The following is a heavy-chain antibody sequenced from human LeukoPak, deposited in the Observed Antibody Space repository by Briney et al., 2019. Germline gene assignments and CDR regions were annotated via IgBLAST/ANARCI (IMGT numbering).Heavy chain of an antibody. CDR3: ARGGKAAAVPSYYYYYMDV. CDR1: GYTFTNYY. CDR2: INPSDGWT. Sequence: ASVTVSCKASGYTFTNYYIHRVRQAPGQGLEWMGIINPSDGWTNYAQKFQGRVTMTTDMSTSTVYMELSSLRSEDTAVFYCARGGKAAAVPSYYYYYMDVWGKGTTVTVSS. D-gene: IGHD6-13*01. J-gene: IGHJ6*03. V-gene: IGHV1-46*01.